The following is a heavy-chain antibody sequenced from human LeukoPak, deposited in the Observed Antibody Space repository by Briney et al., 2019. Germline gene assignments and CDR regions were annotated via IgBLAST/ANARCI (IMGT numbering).Heavy chain of an antibody. V-gene: IGHV3-23*01. CDR1: GFTFSSYA. CDR3: AKGRGYCSGGSCYSDY. CDR2: ISGSGDNT. D-gene: IGHD2-15*01. J-gene: IGHJ4*02. Sequence: GGSLRLSCAASGFTFSSYAMSWVRQAPGKGLEWVSTISGSGDNTYYADSVKGRFTISRDNSKKTLCLQMSSLRVEDTAVYYCAKGRGYCSGGSCYSDYWGQGTLVTVSS.